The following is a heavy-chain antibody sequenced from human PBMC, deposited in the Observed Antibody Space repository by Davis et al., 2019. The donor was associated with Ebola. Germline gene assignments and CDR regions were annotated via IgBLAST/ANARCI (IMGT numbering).Heavy chain of an antibody. CDR1: AGTFSSYA. V-gene: IGHV1-69*13. Sequence: SVKISCKASAGTFSSYAISWVRQAPGQGHEWMGGIIPNFGTANYAQKFQGRVTITADESTSTAYMELSSLRSEDTAVYYCARVRMTPDYYYGMDVWGQGTTVTVSS. D-gene: IGHD4-17*01. CDR2: IIPNFGTA. CDR3: ARVRMTPDYYYGMDV. J-gene: IGHJ6*02.